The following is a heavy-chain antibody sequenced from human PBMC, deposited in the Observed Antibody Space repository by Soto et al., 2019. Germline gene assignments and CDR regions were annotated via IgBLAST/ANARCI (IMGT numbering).Heavy chain of an antibody. D-gene: IGHD3-3*01. J-gene: IGHJ6*04. CDR3: ASSFVLRFLEGTGMDV. V-gene: IGHV3-23*01. Sequence: PGGSLRLSCAASGFTFSSYAMSWVRQAPGKGLEWVSAISGSGGSTYYADSVKGRFTISRDNSKNTLYLQMNSLRAEDTAVYYCASSFVLRFLEGTGMDVWGKGTTVTVSS. CDR2: ISGSGGST. CDR1: GFTFSSYA.